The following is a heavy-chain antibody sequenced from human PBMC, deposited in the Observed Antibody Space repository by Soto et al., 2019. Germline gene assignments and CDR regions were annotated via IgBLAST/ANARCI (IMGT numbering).Heavy chain of an antibody. V-gene: IGHV3-15*01. CDR2: IKSKTDGGTT. CDR3: TTPFYLYGMDV. CDR1: GFTFSNAW. J-gene: IGHJ6*02. Sequence: PGGSLRLSCAASGFTFSNAWMSWVRQAPGKGLERVGRIKSKTDGGTTDYAPPVKGRFTISRDDSKNTLYLQMNSLKTEDTAVYYCTTPFYLYGMDVWGQGTSVTVSS.